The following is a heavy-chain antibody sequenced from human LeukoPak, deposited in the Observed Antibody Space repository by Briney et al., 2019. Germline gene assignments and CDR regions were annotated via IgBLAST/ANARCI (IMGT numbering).Heavy chain of an antibody. CDR1: GFTFSSYA. D-gene: IGHD1-14*01. J-gene: IGHJ6*02. V-gene: IGHV3-23*01. CDR3: AKGTGNYYYYGMDV. Sequence: PGGSLRLSSAASGFTFSSYAMSWVRQAPGKGLEWVSAISGSDGSTYYAGSVKGRFTISRDNSKNTLYLQMNSLRAEDTAVYYCAKGTGNYYYYGMDVWGQGTTVTVSS. CDR2: ISGSDGST.